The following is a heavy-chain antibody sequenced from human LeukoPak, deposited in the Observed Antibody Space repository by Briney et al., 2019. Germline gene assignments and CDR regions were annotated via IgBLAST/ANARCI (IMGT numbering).Heavy chain of an antibody. CDR2: INPNSGGT. D-gene: IGHD3-22*01. V-gene: IGHV1-2*02. Sequence: ASVKVSCKASGYTFTGYYMYLVRQAPGQGLEWMGWINPNSGGTNYAQKFQGRITLTRITSINTAYMELSSLTSEDTAVYYCARGLGTYDSSELTWPMISFWGQGTLVTVSS. CDR1: GYTFTGYY. J-gene: IGHJ4*02. CDR3: ARGLGTYDSSELTWPMISF.